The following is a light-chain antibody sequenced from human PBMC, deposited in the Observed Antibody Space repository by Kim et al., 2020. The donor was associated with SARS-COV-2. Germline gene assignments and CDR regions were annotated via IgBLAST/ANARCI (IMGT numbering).Light chain of an antibody. J-gene: IGLJ2*01. CDR2: QDS. V-gene: IGLV3-1*01. CDR3: QAWDSSTLV. CDR1: KLGDKY. Sequence: SYELTQPPSVSVSPGQTASITCSGDKLGDKYACWYQQKPGQSPVLVIYQDSKRPSGIPERFSGSNSGNTATPTISGTQAMDEADYYCQAWDSSTLVFGGGTQLTVL.